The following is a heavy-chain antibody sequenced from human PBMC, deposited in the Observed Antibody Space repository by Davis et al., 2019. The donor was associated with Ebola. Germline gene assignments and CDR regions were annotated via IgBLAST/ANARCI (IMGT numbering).Heavy chain of an antibody. CDR2: ISWNSGSI. J-gene: IGHJ4*02. CDR1: GFTFDDYA. CDR3: AKGRGYSGYDPLDY. V-gene: IGHV3-9*01. D-gene: IGHD5-12*01. Sequence: PGGSLRLSCAASGFTFDDYAMHWVRQAPGKGLEWVSGISWNSGSIGYADSVKGRFTISRDNAKNSLYLQMNSLRAEDTALYYCAKGRGYSGYDPLDYWGQGTLVTVSS.